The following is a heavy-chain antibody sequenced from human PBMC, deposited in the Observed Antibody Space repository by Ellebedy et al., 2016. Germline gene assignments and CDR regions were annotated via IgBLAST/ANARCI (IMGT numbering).Heavy chain of an antibody. CDR2: ISGSSDSI. D-gene: IGHD6-19*01. CDR1: GFHVSSYA. CDR3: VRADGSDWDFEY. V-gene: IGHV3-48*01. J-gene: IGHJ4*02. Sequence: GGSLRLSCTTSGFHVSSYAMNWVRQAPGKGLEWVSYISGSSDSIHYADSVRGRFTISRDNSKNSLSLQMNGLRVEDTAVYYCVRADGSDWDFEYWGQGTLVTVSS.